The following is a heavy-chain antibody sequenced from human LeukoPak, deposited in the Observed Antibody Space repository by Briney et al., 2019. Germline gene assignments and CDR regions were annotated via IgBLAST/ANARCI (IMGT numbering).Heavy chain of an antibody. CDR3: ARGGVAAYYFDY. J-gene: IGHJ4*02. CDR2: IYYSGST. CDR1: GGSISSHY. D-gene: IGHD3-3*01. Sequence: SETLSLTCTVSGGSISSHYWSWIRQPPGKGLEWIGYIYYSGSTNYNPSLKSRVTISEDTSKNQFSLRLSSVTAADTAVYYCARGGVAAYYFDYWGQGTLVTVSS. V-gene: IGHV4-59*11.